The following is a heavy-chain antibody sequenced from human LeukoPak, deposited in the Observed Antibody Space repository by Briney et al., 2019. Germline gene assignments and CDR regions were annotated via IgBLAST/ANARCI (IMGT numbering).Heavy chain of an antibody. CDR2: ISPYTTKT. Sequence: ASVMVSCKASGYTFIRYGITWVRQAPGQGLEWMGWISPYTTKTNYAQSLQGRVTMTTDTSTSTAYMELRSLRSDDTAVYYCAREGGVGPTAPPDYYSYQMDVWGKGTTVTVSS. V-gene: IGHV1-18*01. CDR3: AREGGVGPTAPPDYYSYQMDV. CDR1: GYTFIRYG. J-gene: IGHJ6*03. D-gene: IGHD1-26*01.